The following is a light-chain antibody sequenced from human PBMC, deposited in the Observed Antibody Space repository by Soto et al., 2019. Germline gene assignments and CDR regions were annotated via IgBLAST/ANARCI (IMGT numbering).Light chain of an antibody. V-gene: IGKV3-20*01. Sequence: ELVLTQSPGTLSLSPGERATLSCRASQSVSNNYLARYQQKPGQAPRLLIYGASNRATGIPDRFSGSGSGTDFTLTITSLEPEDFAVYYCQQYGSSGTVGQGTKVDSK. CDR3: QQYGSSGT. J-gene: IGKJ1*01. CDR2: GAS. CDR1: QSVSNNY.